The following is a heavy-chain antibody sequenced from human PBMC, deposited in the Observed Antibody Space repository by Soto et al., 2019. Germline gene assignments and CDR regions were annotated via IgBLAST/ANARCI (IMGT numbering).Heavy chain of an antibody. CDR1: GFTFSSYG. Sequence: QVQLVESGGGVVQPGRSLRLSRAASGFTFSSYGMHWVRQAPGKGLEWVAVISYDGSNKYYADSVKGRFTISRDNSKNTLYLQMNSLRAEDTAVYYCAKDRVLLWFGELFDYWGQGTLVTVSS. J-gene: IGHJ4*02. D-gene: IGHD3-10*01. CDR3: AKDRVLLWFGELFDY. V-gene: IGHV3-30*18. CDR2: ISYDGSNK.